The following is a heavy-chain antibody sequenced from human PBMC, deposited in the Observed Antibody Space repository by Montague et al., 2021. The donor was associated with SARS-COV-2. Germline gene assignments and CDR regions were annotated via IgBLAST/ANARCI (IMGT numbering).Heavy chain of an antibody. D-gene: IGHD4-11*01. CDR1: GGSISTIGNF. CDR3: ARSGDPGTTVTFLY. Sequence: SETLSLTCTFSGGSISTIGNFWGWIRQPPGKGLEWIGSIYYTGSTYYNPSLKSRVTMSVDTSKNQFSLKLNSVTAADTAVYYCARSGDPGTTVTFLYWGQGTLVTVSS. CDR2: IYYTGST. V-gene: IGHV4-39*07. J-gene: IGHJ4*02.